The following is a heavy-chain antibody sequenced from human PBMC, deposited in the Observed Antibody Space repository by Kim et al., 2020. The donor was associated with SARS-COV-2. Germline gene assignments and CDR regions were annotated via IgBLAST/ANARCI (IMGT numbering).Heavy chain of an antibody. CDR1: GFTFDDYA. CDR3: AKDRGRLWLGGGMDV. J-gene: IGHJ6*02. D-gene: IGHD3-10*01. V-gene: IGHV3-9*01. Sequence: LSLTCAASGFTFDDYAMHWVRQAPGKGLEWVSGISWNSGSIGYADSVKGRFTISRDNAKNSLYLQMNSLRAEDTALYYCAKDRGRLWLGGGMDVWGQGTTVTVSS. CDR2: ISWNSGSI.